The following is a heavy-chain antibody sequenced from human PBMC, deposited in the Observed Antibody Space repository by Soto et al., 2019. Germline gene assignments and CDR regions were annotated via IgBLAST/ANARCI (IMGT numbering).Heavy chain of an antibody. J-gene: IGHJ5*02. CDR2: INHSGST. CDR3: ARGNADYGDYINWFDP. V-gene: IGHV4-34*01. CDR1: GGSFSGYY. Sequence: QVQLQQGGAGLLKPSETLSLTCAVYGGSFSGYYWSWIRQPPGKGLEWNGEINHSGSTNYNPSLKSRVTISVDTSKNQFSLKLSSVTAADTAVYYCARGNADYGDYINWFDPWGQGTLVTVSS. D-gene: IGHD4-17*01.